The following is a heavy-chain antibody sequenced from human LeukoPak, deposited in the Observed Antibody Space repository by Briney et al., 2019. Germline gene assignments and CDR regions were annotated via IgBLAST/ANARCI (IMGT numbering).Heavy chain of an antibody. V-gene: IGHV3-21*01. Sequence: PGGSLRLSCAASGFTFSNYNMNWVRQAPGKGLEWVSYISSSSTNIYYTDSVKGRFTISRDNAKNSLYLQMNSLRAEDTAVYYCARDDTAVAGTELDYWGQGTLVTVSS. CDR2: ISSSSTNI. J-gene: IGHJ4*02. CDR1: GFTFSNYN. D-gene: IGHD6-19*01. CDR3: ARDDTAVAGTELDY.